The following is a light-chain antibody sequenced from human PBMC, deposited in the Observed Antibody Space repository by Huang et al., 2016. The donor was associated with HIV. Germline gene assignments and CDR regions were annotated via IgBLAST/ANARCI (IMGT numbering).Light chain of an antibody. CDR2: GAS. CDR3: QQSYFTPLT. CDR1: QTITTY. V-gene: IGKV1-39*01. Sequence: DIQMTQSPSSLSASVGDRVTITCRASQTITTYLSWYQQKPGKAPKLLIYGASSVHSGVPSRCSGSGSGTDFTLTISSLQPEDFATYYCQQSYFTPLTFGGGTRLEIK. J-gene: IGKJ4*01.